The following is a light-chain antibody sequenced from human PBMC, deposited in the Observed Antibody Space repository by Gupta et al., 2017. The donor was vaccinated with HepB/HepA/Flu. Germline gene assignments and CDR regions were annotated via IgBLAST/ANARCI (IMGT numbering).Light chain of an antibody. CDR3: HQRSNWPPWT. J-gene: IGKJ1*01. V-gene: IGKV3-11*01. CDR1: QSVGSD. CDR2: DAF. Sequence: DIVLTQSPATLSLSPGEGATLFCRASQSVGSDLAWYQQKPGQAPRLVIYDAFKRATGIPARFSGSGYGTDFTLTISSREPEDFAVYYCHQRSNWPPWTFGQGTKVEMK.